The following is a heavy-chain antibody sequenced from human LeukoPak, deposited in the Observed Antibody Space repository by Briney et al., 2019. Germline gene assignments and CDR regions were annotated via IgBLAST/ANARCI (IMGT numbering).Heavy chain of an antibody. D-gene: IGHD1-26*01. CDR2: ISGSGSST. CDR3: ARNSDGREDFDY. CDR1: GFTFSSYG. V-gene: IGHV3-48*03. J-gene: IGHJ4*02. Sequence: GGSLRLSCAASGFTFSSYGMDWVRQAPGKGPEWLSYISGSGSSTYYADSVKGRFTISRGNAKNSLYLQMKSLRAEDTAVYYCARNSDGREDFDYWGQATLVTVSA.